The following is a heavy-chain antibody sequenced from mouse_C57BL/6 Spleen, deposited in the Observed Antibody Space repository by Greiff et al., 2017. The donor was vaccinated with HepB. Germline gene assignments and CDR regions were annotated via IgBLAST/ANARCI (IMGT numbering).Heavy chain of an antibody. Sequence: QVQLQQPGTELVKPGASVKLSCKASGYTFTSYWMPWVKQRPGQGLEWIGNINPSNGGTNYNEKFKSKATLTVDKSSSTAYMQLSSLTSEDSAVYYCAITTVPLYGAMDYWGQGTSVTVSS. CDR2: INPSNGGT. V-gene: IGHV1-53*01. J-gene: IGHJ4*01. CDR3: AITTVPLYGAMDY. D-gene: IGHD1-1*01. CDR1: GYTFTSYW.